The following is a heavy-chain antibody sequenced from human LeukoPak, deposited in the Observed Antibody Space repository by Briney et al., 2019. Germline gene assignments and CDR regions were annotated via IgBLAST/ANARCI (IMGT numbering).Heavy chain of an antibody. D-gene: IGHD4-23*01. CDR2: ISNSGSI. J-gene: IGHJ4*02. Sequence: PSETLSLTCTVSGGSISSYYWSWIRQPPGKGLEWIGYISNSGSINYNPSLKGRVTMSVDTSKNQLSLNLSSVTAADTAVYYCARDPNSALWGQGTLVTVSS. V-gene: IGHV4-59*12. CDR3: ARDPNSAL. CDR1: GGSISSYY.